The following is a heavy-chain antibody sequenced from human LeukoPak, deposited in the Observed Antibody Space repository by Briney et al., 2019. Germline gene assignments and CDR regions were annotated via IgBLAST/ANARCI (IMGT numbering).Heavy chain of an antibody. CDR2: ISSSSTI. Sequence: GGSLRLSGAASGFTFSSYSMNWVRQAPGKGLEWVSSISSSSTIYYAASAKSRFSISTDNTTNSPYLRMSSLRAEDTAAYYCARKGSGIYYDYWGQGTLVTVSS. J-gene: IGHJ4*02. CDR1: GFTFSSYS. D-gene: IGHD1-26*01. CDR3: ARKGSGIYYDY. V-gene: IGHV3-48*01.